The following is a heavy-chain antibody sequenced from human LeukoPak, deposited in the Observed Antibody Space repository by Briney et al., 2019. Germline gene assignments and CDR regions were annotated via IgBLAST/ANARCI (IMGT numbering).Heavy chain of an antibody. CDR2: ISDSGGST. D-gene: IGHD4-23*01. CDR3: AKATDYGGLFDY. V-gene: IGHV3-23*01. CDR1: GFTFSSYA. Sequence: AGGSLRLSCAASGFTFSSYAMSWVRQAPGKGLEWVSAISDSGGSTYYADSVKGRFTISRDNSKNTLYLQMNSLRAEDTAVYYCAKATDYGGLFDYWVQGTLVTVSS. J-gene: IGHJ4*02.